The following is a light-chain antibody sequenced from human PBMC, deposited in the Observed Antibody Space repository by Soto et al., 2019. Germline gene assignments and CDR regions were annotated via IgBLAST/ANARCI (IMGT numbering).Light chain of an antibody. CDR1: SRDVGGYNY. J-gene: IGLJ1*01. CDR3: SSYTSSSTLEGV. CDR2: DVS. V-gene: IGLV2-14*01. Sequence: QSVLTQPASVSGSPGQSIAISCTGTSRDVGGYNYVSWYQQHPGKAPKLMIYDVSNRPSGGSNRFSGSKSGNTASLTISGLQAEDEADYYCSSYTSSSTLEGVFGTGTKVTVL.